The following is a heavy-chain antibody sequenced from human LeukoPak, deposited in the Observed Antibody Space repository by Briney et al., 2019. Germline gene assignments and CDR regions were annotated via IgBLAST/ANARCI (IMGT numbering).Heavy chain of an antibody. D-gene: IGHD5-12*01. CDR3: ISDGYREVATIGYWYFHL. Sequence: GGSLRLSCAASGFTFSKACMSWVRQAPGKGLEWVGRIKSKTDGGTTEYAAPVKGRFTISRDDSKNTLYLEMNSLKTEDTAVYYCISDGYREVATIGYWYFHLWGRGTLVTVSS. CDR2: IKSKTDGGTT. V-gene: IGHV3-15*01. J-gene: IGHJ2*01. CDR1: GFTFSKAC.